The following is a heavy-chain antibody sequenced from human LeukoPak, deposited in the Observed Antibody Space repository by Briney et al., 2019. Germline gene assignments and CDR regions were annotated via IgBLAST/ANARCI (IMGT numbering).Heavy chain of an antibody. V-gene: IGHV3-30*03. D-gene: IGHD3-22*01. Sequence: GGSLRLSCTTSGFIFSNYWMTWVRQAPGKGLEWVAVISVDGSNEYYADSVKGRFTISRDNSKNTLFLQMSSLRPQDTAVYYCARVPNYDSFFDYWGQGTLVTVSS. CDR2: ISVDGSNE. CDR3: ARVPNYDSFFDY. J-gene: IGHJ4*02. CDR1: GFIFSNYW.